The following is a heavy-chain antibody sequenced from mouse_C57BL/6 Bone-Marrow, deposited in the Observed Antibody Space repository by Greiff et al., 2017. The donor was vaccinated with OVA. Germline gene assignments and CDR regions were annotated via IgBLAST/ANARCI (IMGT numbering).Heavy chain of an antibody. Sequence: QVQLQQSGAELARPGASVKLSCKASGYTFTSYGISWVKQRTGQGLEWIGEIYPRSGNTYYNEKFKGKATLTVDKSSSTAYMELRSLTSEDTAVYYCARQGTGSSGAVDYWGQGTSVTVSS. CDR1: GYTFTSYG. CDR3: ARQGTGSSGAVDY. CDR2: IYPRSGNT. D-gene: IGHD3-2*02. V-gene: IGHV1-81*01. J-gene: IGHJ4*01.